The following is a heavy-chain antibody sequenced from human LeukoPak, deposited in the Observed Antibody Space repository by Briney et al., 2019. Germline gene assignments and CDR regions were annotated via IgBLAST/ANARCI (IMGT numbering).Heavy chain of an antibody. CDR1: GYTFTNYG. CDR2: ISAYNGNT. J-gene: IGHJ3*02. D-gene: IGHD1-14*01. CDR3: ARVSPTTSEDAFDI. Sequence: VASVKVSCKASGYTFTNYGISWVRQAPGQGLEWMGWISAYNGNTDYAQKLQGRATMTTDTSTNTAYMELRSLRSDDTAVYYCARVSPTTSEDAFDIWGQGTMVTVSS. V-gene: IGHV1-18*01.